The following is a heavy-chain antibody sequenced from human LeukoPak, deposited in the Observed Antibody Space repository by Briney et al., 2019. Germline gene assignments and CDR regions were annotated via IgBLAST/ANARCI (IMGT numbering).Heavy chain of an antibody. CDR1: GCTFTGYY. Sequence: ASVKVSCKASGCTFTGYYMRWVRQAPGQGLEWMGWINPNSGGTNYAQKFQGRVTMTRDTSISTAHMELSRLRSDDTAVYYCARDKSHDYGDYDYWGQGTLVTVSS. J-gene: IGHJ4*02. CDR3: ARDKSHDYGDYDY. V-gene: IGHV1-2*02. CDR2: INPNSGGT. D-gene: IGHD4-17*01.